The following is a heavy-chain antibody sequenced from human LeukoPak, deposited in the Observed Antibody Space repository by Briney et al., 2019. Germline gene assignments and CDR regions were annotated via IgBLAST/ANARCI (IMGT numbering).Heavy chain of an antibody. D-gene: IGHD3/OR15-3a*01. CDR2: IYYSGST. J-gene: IGHJ4*02. CDR1: GGSISSGGYY. V-gene: IGHV4-31*03. Sequence: SETLSLTYTVSGGSISSGGYYWSWIRQHPGKGLEWIGYIYYSGSTYYNPSLKSRVTISVDTSKNQFSLKLSSVTAADTAVYYCASAIGAGGDFGLDYWGQGTLVTVSS. CDR3: ASAIGAGGDFGLDY.